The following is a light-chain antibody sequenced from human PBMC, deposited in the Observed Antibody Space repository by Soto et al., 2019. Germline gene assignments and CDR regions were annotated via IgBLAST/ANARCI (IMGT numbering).Light chain of an antibody. CDR1: SSNIGSNT. Sequence: QSVLTQPPSASGTPGHRVTISCSGSSSNIGSNTVNWYQQLPGTAPKLRIYSNNQRPSGVPDRFSGSKSGTSASLAISGLQSEDEADYYCAAWDDSLVFGGGTKLTVL. J-gene: IGLJ2*01. V-gene: IGLV1-44*01. CDR2: SNN. CDR3: AAWDDSLV.